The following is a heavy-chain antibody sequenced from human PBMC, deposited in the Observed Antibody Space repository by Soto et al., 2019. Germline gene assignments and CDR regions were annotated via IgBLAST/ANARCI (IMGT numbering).Heavy chain of an antibody. V-gene: IGHV1-69*13. CDR1: GGTFSSYA. CDR3: ARDGAAAPSNYYYYGMDV. D-gene: IGHD6-13*01. Sequence: ASVKVSCKASGGTFSSYAISWVRQAPGQGLEWMGGIIPIFGTANYAQKFQGRVTITADESTSTAYMELSSLRSEDTAVYYCARDGAAAPSNYYYYGMDVWGQGTTVTVSS. CDR2: IIPIFGTA. J-gene: IGHJ6*02.